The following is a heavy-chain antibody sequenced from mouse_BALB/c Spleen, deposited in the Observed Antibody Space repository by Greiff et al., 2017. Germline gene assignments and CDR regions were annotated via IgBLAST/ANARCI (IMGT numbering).Heavy chain of an antibody. CDR3: ARDGSRVDY. D-gene: IGHD1-1*01. CDR2: IDPENGNT. Sequence: EVKLVESGAELVRPGALVKLSCKASGFNIKDYYMHWVKQRPEQGLEWIGWIDPENGNTIYDPKFQGKASITADTSSNTAYLQLSSLTSEDTAVYYCARDGSRVDYWGQGTTLTVSS. CDR1: GFNIKDYY. V-gene: IGHV14-1*02. J-gene: IGHJ2*01.